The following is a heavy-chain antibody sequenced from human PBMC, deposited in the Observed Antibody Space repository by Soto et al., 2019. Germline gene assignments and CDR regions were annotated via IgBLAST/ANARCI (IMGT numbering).Heavy chain of an antibody. CDR2: MNPNSGNT. CDR3: VRMASSGTLNWFDP. D-gene: IGHD1-1*01. Sequence: ASVKVSCKASESTFMNYVISWGRQATGQGLEWMGWMNPNSGNTGYALKFQGRVSMTRNTSIYTVYLELSSLASDDTAVYYCVRMASSGTLNWFDPWGQGTLVTVSS. CDR1: ESTFMNYV. V-gene: IGHV1-8*01. J-gene: IGHJ5*02.